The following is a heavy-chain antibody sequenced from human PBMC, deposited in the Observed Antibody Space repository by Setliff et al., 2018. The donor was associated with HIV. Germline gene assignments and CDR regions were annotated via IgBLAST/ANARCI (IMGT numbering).Heavy chain of an antibody. Sequence: PSETLSLPCTVSGGSIRGYYWSWLRQPPGKGLEWIGYVFYTGSTTYSPSLKSRLTISVDTSQHQFSLKLTSVTAADTAVYYCARQVPRPGVAVTPMDFWGQGILVTVSS. CDR1: GGSIRGYY. D-gene: IGHD3-22*01. CDR2: VFYTGST. CDR3: ARQVPRPGVAVTPMDF. J-gene: IGHJ4*02. V-gene: IGHV4-59*08.